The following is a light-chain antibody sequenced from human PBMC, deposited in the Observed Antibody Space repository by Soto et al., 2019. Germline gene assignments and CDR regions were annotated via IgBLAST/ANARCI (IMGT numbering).Light chain of an antibody. Sequence: QSALTQPPSASGTPGQRVTISCSGSSSNIGSNTVNWYQQVPGTAPKLLIYSSNQRPSGVPDRFSGSKSGTSASLAIRGLQSEDEADYFCAAWDDSLTGHVVFGGGTKLTVL. V-gene: IGLV1-44*01. CDR2: SSN. CDR3: AAWDDSLTGHVV. CDR1: SSNIGSNT. J-gene: IGLJ2*01.